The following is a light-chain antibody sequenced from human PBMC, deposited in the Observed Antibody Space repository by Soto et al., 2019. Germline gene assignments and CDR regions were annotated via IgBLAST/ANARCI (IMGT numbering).Light chain of an antibody. CDR2: GAS. J-gene: IGKJ2*01. Sequence: ETVLTQSPATLSLSPGERASLSCRASQSVSYHLAWYQQKPGQAPRLLICGASNRATGIPARFSGSGSGTDFTLTISSLEPEDFAVYYCQQRTNWAYTFGQGTKLEIK. CDR3: QQRTNWAYT. V-gene: IGKV3-11*01. CDR1: QSVSYH.